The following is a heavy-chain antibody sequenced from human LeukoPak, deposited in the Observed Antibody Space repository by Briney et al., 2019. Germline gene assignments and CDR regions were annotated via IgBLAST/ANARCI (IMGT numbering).Heavy chain of an antibody. CDR1: GFTFSSYG. J-gene: IGHJ3*02. V-gene: IGHV3-30*18. D-gene: IGHD3-10*01. Sequence: PGRSLRLSCAASGFTFSSYGMHWVRQAPGKGLEWVAVIKYDGSNKYYADSVKGRFTISRDNAKNTMYLQMNSLRAEDTAVYYCAKAFYGSGWGAFDIWGQGTIVT. CDR3: AKAFYGSGWGAFDI. CDR2: IKYDGSNK.